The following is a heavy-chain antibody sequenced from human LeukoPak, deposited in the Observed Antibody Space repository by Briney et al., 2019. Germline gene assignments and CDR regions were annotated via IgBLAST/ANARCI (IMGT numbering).Heavy chain of an antibody. CDR3: ARIPIVTITSGGY. V-gene: IGHV3-7*01. J-gene: IGHJ1*01. CDR2: IKQDGSEK. D-gene: IGHD5-12*01. CDR1: GFTFSSYW. Sequence: GGSLRLSCAASGFTFSSYWMSWVRQVPGKGLEWVANIKQDGSEKYYVDSVKGRFTISRDNAKNSLYLQMNSLRAEDTAVYYCARIPIVTITSGGYWGQGTLVTVSS.